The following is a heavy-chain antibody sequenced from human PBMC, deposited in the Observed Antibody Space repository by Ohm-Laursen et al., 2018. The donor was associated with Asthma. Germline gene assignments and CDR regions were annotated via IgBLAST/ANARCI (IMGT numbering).Heavy chain of an antibody. D-gene: IGHD2-21*02. CDR2: ISGNGGRT. V-gene: IGHV3-23*01. J-gene: IGHJ5*02. CDR3: AIGEDDIGDSGWFEH. Sequence: SLRLSCAASGFTFTTFWMHWVRQAPGKGLEWVSDISGNGGRTKYADFVTGRFTISRNNSKNTLYLQMNSLRAEDTALYYCAIGEDDIGDSGWFEHWGQGTLVTVSS. CDR1: GFTFTTFW.